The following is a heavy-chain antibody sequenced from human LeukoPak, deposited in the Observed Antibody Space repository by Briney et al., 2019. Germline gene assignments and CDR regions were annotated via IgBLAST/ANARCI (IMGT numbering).Heavy chain of an antibody. V-gene: IGHV1-8*02. CDR1: GYTFTSYG. CDR3: ASLGVSSGWGFDY. D-gene: IGHD6-19*01. J-gene: IGHJ4*02. CDR2: MNPNSGNT. Sequence: GASVKVSCKASGYTFTSYGISWVRQATGQGLEWMGWMNPNSGNTGYAQKFQGRVTMTRNTSMSTAYMELSSLRSEDTAVYYCASLGVSSGWGFDYWGQGTLVTVSS.